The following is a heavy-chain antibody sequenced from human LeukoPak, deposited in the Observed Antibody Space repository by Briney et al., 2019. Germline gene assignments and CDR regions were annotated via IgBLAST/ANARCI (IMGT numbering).Heavy chain of an antibody. CDR1: GGFHSSYF. J-gene: IGHJ3*02. D-gene: IGHD2-15*01. CDR2: IYYSGST. CDR3: AGARVGSGLEGAFDS. V-gene: IGHV4-59*01. Sequence: PSETLSLTRTVCGGFHSSYFRRWIRQPPARGLEWIGYIYYSGSTNFNPSLTSRVTISVDTTNNQFSFKLRHLPAADTAGYYFAGARVGSGLEGAFDSGGQATMVTV.